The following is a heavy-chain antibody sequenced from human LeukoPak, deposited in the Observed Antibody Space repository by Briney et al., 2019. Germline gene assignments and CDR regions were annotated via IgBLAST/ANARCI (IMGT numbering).Heavy chain of an antibody. D-gene: IGHD6-13*01. Sequence: GGSLRLSCAASGFTFSSYSMNWVRQAPGKGLEWVSSISSSSSYIYYADSVKGRFTISRDNAKNSLYLQMNSLRAEDTAVYYCARVRGSSWFFDYWGQGTLVTVSS. CDR2: ISSSSSYI. V-gene: IGHV3-21*01. CDR3: ARVRGSSWFFDY. J-gene: IGHJ4*02. CDR1: GFTFSSYS.